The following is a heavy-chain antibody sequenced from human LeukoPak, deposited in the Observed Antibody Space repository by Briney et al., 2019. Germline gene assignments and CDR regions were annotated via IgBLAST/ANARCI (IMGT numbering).Heavy chain of an antibody. CDR2: ISASGGTT. CDR1: GFTFSSYA. D-gene: IGHD5-12*01. CDR3: AKARGYSGDLDY. J-gene: IGHJ4*02. V-gene: IGHV3-23*01. Sequence: GGSLRLSCAASGFTFSSYAMSWVRQAPGKGLEWVSGISASGGTTYYADSVKGRFTISRDNPKNTLYLQMNSLGAEDTALYYCAKARGYSGDLDYWGQGTLVTVSS.